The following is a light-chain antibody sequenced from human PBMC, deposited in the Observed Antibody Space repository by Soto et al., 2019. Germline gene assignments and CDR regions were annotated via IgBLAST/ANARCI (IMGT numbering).Light chain of an antibody. CDR3: QQYAISWT. J-gene: IGKJ1*01. Sequence: EIVLTQSPGTLSLSPGERATLSCRASQSVSSNQLAWYQQKPGQAPRLLMYGASSRATGIPDRFSGSGSGTDFTLTISRLGPEVFAVYYCQQYAISWTFGQGTKVEIK. CDR1: QSVSSNQ. V-gene: IGKV3-20*01. CDR2: GAS.